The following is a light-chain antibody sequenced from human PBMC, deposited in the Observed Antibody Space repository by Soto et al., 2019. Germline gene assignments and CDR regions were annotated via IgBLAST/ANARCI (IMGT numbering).Light chain of an antibody. CDR2: EVS. CDR1: SSDFATYNY. J-gene: IGLJ1*01. CDR3: SSYTKSTDYV. V-gene: IGLV2-14*01. Sequence: QSVLTQPASVSGSPGQSITISCTGTSSDFATYNYVSWYQQHPGKAPKLIIYEVSDRPSGVSNRFSGSKSGKTASLTISGLQAEDEADYYCSSYTKSTDYVFGTGTKVTV.